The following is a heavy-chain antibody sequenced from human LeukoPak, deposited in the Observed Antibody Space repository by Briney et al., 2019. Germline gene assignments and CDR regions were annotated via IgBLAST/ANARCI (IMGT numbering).Heavy chain of an antibody. D-gene: IGHD2-2*01. J-gene: IGHJ4*02. V-gene: IGHV5-51*01. CDR3: ARRSRGYCSSTSCPTDY. Sequence: PVESLKISCKGSGYSFTSYWIGWVRQMPGKGLEWMGIIYPGDSDTRYSPSFQGQVTISADKSNSTAYLQWSSLKASDTAMYYCARRSRGYCSSTSCPTDYWGQGTLVTVSS. CDR2: IYPGDSDT. CDR1: GYSFTSYW.